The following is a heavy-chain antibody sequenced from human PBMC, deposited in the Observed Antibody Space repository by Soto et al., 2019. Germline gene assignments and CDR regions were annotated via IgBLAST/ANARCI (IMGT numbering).Heavy chain of an antibody. V-gene: IGHV3-23*01. J-gene: IGHJ6*02. CDR1: GFTFSSYA. Sequence: PVGSLRLSCAASGFTFSSYAMSWVRQAPGKGLEWVSAISGSGGSTYYTDSVKGRFTISRDNSKNTLYLQMNSLRAEDTAVYYCAKRSRYCSGGSCSLIYYYYYGMDVWGQGTTVTVSS. CDR2: ISGSGGST. CDR3: AKRSRYCSGGSCSLIYYYYYGMDV. D-gene: IGHD2-15*01.